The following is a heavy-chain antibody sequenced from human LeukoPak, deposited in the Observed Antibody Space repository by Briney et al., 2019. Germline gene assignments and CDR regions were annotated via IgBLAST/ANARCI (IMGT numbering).Heavy chain of an antibody. CDR1: GFTFSSYW. J-gene: IGHJ4*02. Sequence: PGGSLRLSCAASGFTFSSYWMHWVRQAPGKWLVWVSRINSDGSSTSYADSVKGRFTISRDNAKNTLYLQMNSLRAEDTAVYYCARERGTAKYYFDYWGQGTLVTVSS. D-gene: IGHD5-18*01. CDR3: ARERGTAKYYFDY. V-gene: IGHV3-74*01. CDR2: INSDGSST.